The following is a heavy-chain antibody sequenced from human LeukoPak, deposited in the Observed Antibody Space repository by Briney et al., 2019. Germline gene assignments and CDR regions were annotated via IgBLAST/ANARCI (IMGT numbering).Heavy chain of an antibody. D-gene: IGHD3-10*01. CDR3: ARSSLWFGELLYSVHGWFDP. V-gene: IGHV4-34*01. CDR2: INHSGST. CDR1: GGSFSGYY. Sequence: SETLSLTCAVYGGSFSGYYWSWIRQPPGKGLEWIGEINHSGSTNYNPSLKSRVTISVDTSKNQFSLKLSSVTAADTAAYYCARSSLWFGELLYSVHGWFDPWGQGTLVTVSS. J-gene: IGHJ5*02.